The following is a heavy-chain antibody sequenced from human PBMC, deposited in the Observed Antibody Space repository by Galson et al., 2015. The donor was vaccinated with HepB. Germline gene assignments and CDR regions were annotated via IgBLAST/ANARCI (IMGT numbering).Heavy chain of an antibody. D-gene: IGHD3-22*01. V-gene: IGHV3-7*03. CDR3: ARELYYYDSSGFSAGYYFDY. CDR2: IKQDGSEK. CDR1: GFTFSSYW. Sequence: LRLSCAASGFTFSSYWMSWVRQAPGKGLEWVANIKQDGSEKYYVDSVKGRFTISRDNAKNSLYLQMNSLRAEDTAVYYCARELYYYDSSGFSAGYYFDYWGQGTLVTVSS. J-gene: IGHJ4*02.